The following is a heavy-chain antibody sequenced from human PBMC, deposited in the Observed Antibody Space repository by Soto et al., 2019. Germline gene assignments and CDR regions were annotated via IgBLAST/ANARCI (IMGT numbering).Heavy chain of an antibody. J-gene: IGHJ3*02. CDR1: GISSSNAW. D-gene: IGHD1-1*01. V-gene: IGHV3-15*01. Sequence: PGGSLRLSCAASGISSSNAWMNWVRQAPGKGLEYIGRIRSKTDGGTTEYAAPVEGRFTVSRDDSKNTLYLQMSGLKTEDTAVYYCTTTRPGTNVFDNWGQGTLVTISS. CDR3: TTTRPGTNVFDN. CDR2: IRSKTDGGTT.